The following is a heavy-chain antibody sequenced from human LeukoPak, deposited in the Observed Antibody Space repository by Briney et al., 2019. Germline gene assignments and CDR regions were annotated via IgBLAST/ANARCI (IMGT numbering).Heavy chain of an antibody. CDR2: SGSRGTYI. J-gene: IGHJ3*02. Sequence: GGSLRLSCAASGFLFSNYRMNWVRRAPGKGLEWVSSSGSRGTYIYYADSVKGRFTISRDNAKNSLYLQMNSLRAEDTAVYYCARTYYDSSGYFADAFDIWGQGTVVTVSS. CDR1: GFLFSNYR. D-gene: IGHD3-22*01. CDR3: ARTYYDSSGYFADAFDI. V-gene: IGHV3-21*01.